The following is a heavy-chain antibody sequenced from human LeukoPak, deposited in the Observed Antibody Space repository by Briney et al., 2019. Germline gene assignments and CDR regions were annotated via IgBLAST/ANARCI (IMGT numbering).Heavy chain of an antibody. CDR2: IYYSGST. J-gene: IGHJ4*02. D-gene: IGHD1-26*01. V-gene: IGHV4-39*06. CDR1: GGSISSSSYY. CDR3: ARTYSGSLDY. Sequence: SETLSLTCTVSGGSISSSSYYWGWIRQPPGKGLEWIGSIYYSGSTYYNPSLKSRVTISVDTSKNQFPLKLSSVTAADTAVYYCARTYSGSLDYWGQGTLVTVSS.